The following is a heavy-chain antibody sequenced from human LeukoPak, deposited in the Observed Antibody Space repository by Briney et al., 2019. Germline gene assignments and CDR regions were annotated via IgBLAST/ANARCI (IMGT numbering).Heavy chain of an antibody. CDR1: GFTFSSYW. D-gene: IGHD1-26*01. CDR2: INGDGSTT. V-gene: IGHV3-74*01. CDR3: SRSVGALGY. J-gene: IGHJ4*02. Sequence: GGSLRLPCAASGFTFSSYWMHWVRQAPGKGLVWVSRINGDGSTTTYADSVKGRFTVSRDNAKNTLYLQMDSLRAEDTAVYFCSRSVGALGYWGQGTLVTVSS.